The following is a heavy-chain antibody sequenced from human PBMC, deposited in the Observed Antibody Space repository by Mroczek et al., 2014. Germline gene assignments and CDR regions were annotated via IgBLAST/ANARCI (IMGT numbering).Heavy chain of an antibody. D-gene: IGHD3-10*01. Sequence: QVQLQESGSGLVKPSQTLSLTCAVSGGSISSGGYSWSWIRQPPGKGLEWIGYIYHSGSTYYNPSLKSRVTISVDRSKNQFSLKLSSVTAADTAVYYCARASMVRGVKAYYFDYWGQGTLVTVSS. CDR2: IYHSGST. J-gene: IGHJ4*02. CDR1: GGSISSGGYS. V-gene: IGHV4-30-2*01. CDR3: ARASMVRGVKAYYFDY.